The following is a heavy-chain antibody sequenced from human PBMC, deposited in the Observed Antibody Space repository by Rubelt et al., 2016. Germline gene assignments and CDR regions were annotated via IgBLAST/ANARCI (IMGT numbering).Heavy chain of an antibody. V-gene: IGHV3-30*18. CDR3: AKESENNWFDP. CDR1: GFTFSSYG. J-gene: IGHJ5*02. CDR2: ISFDGNNK. Sequence: QVQLVESGGGVVQPGWSLRLSCAASGFTFSSYGMHWVRQAPGKGLEWVAVISFDGNNKYYAESVKGRFTISRDNSKDTLSLQMNSLRAEDTAVYYCAKESENNWFDPWGQGTLVTVSS.